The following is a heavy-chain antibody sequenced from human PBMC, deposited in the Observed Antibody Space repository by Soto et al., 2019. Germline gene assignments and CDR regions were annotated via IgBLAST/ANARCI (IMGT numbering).Heavy chain of an antibody. D-gene: IGHD2-2*01. J-gene: IGHJ6*02. CDR1: GFTFSSYAM. CDR2: IYHSGST. CDR3: ARDDHIVVVPTSLGAMDV. Sequence: GSLRLSCAASGFTFSSYAMSWVRQAPGKGLEWVGEIYHSGSTNYNPSLKSRVTISLDKSKNQFSLKLTSVTAADSAVYYCARDDHIVVVPTSLGAMDVWGPGTTVTVYS. V-gene: IGHV4-4*02.